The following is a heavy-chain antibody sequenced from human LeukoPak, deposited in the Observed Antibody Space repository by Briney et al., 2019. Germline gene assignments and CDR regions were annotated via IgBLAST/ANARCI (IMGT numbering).Heavy chain of an antibody. CDR3: AKDRVVRGVTAFDY. CDR1: GFTFSSYG. J-gene: IGHJ4*02. D-gene: IGHD3-10*01. V-gene: IGHV3-23*01. CDR2: ISGSGGST. Sequence: GGSLRLSCAASGFTFSSYGMSWVRQAPGKGLEWVSAISGSGGSTYHADSVKGRFTISRDNSKNTLYLQMNSLRAEDTAVYYCAKDRVVRGVTAFDYWGQGTLVTVSS.